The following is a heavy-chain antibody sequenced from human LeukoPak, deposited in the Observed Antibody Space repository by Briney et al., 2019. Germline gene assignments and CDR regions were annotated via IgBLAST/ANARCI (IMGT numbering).Heavy chain of an antibody. CDR3: AKSMGYYYYGMDV. CDR1: GFTFSSYA. Sequence: GGSLRLSCAASGFTFSSYAMSWVRQAPGKGLEWVSAISGSGGSTYYADSVKGRFTISRDNSKNTLYLQMNSLRAEDTAIYYCAKSMGYYYYGMDVWGQGTTVTVSS. CDR2: ISGSGGST. J-gene: IGHJ6*02. D-gene: IGHD2/OR15-2a*01. V-gene: IGHV3-23*01.